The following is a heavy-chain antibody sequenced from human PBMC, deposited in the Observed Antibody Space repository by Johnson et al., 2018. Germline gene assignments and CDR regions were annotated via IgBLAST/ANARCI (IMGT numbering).Heavy chain of an antibody. CDR1: GFSFNSYA. CDR2: ISGRGDST. D-gene: IGHD3-3*01. J-gene: IGHJ6*02. V-gene: IGHV3-23*04. Sequence: VQLVQSGGGLVQPGGSLRLSCAASGFSFNSYAMNWDRQAPGKGLEWVSAISGRGDSTYHADSVQGRVTISRDNSKNTLYLQMNGLRAEDTAIYSCARPPLPSFWGGISFNYGMDVWGQGTTVTISS. CDR3: ARPPLPSFWGGISFNYGMDV.